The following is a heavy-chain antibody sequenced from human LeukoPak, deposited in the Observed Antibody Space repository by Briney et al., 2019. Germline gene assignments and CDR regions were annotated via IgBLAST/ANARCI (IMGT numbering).Heavy chain of an antibody. J-gene: IGHJ4*02. D-gene: IGHD2-15*01. CDR3: ASSCSGGSCHYYFDY. CDR2: INHSGST. V-gene: IGHV4-34*01. CDR1: GGSFSGYY. Sequence: SETLSLTCAVYGGSFSGYYWSWIRQPPGKGLEWIGEINHSGSTNYNPSLKSRVTISVDTSKNQFSLKLSSVTAADTAVYYCASSCSGGSCHYYFDYWGQGTLVTVSS.